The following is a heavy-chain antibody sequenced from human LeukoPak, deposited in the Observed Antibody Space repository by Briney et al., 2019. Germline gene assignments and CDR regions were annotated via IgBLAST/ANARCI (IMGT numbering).Heavy chain of an antibody. J-gene: IGHJ4*01. CDR3: AKDNPYGTSWYGGSFD. V-gene: IGHV3-23*01. CDR2: ISDSGSRGGI. CDR1: GFTFSTSA. D-gene: IGHD6-13*01. Sequence: PGGSLRLSCVTSGFTFSTSAMTWVRQAPGKGLEWVSRISDSGSRGGIYYADAVKGRFTVSRDNSRNTLYLQMNSLRVDDTAVYYCAKDNPYGTSWYGGSFDWGHGTLVTVSS.